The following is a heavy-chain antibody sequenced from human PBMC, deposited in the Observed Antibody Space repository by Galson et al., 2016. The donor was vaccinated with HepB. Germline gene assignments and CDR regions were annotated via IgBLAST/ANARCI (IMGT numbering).Heavy chain of an antibody. Sequence: SLRLSCAASGFTFSSYSMNWVRQAPGKGLEWVSSISSGSSYIYYADSVKGRFTISRDNAKNSLYLQMNSLRAEDTAVYYCARVRVGATFMDAFDIWGQGTMVTASS. V-gene: IGHV3-21*01. CDR3: ARVRVGATFMDAFDI. CDR2: ISSGSSYI. D-gene: IGHD1-26*01. J-gene: IGHJ3*02. CDR1: GFTFSSYS.